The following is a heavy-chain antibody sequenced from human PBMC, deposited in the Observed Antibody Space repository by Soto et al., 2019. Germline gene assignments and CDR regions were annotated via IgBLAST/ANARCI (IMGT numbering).Heavy chain of an antibody. D-gene: IGHD6-13*01. Sequence: QVQLVQSGAEVKKPGASVKVSCKASGYTYTSYGISWVRQAPGQGLEWMGWISAYNGNTNYAQKLQGRVTMTTDTSTSTAYMELRSLRSDDTAVYYCASFSIAATDPYGMDVWGQGTTVTVSS. CDR3: ASFSIAATDPYGMDV. V-gene: IGHV1-18*01. J-gene: IGHJ6*02. CDR1: GYTYTSYG. CDR2: ISAYNGNT.